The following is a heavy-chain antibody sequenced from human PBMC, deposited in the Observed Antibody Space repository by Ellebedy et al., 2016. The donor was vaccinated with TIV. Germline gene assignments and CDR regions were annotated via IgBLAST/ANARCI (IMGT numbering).Heavy chain of an antibody. CDR2: IIPIFGTA. J-gene: IGHJ6*02. V-gene: IGHV1-69*13. CDR1: GGTFSSYA. D-gene: IGHD4-17*01. Sequence: SVKVSXXASGGTFSSYAISWVRQAPGQGLEWMGGIIPIFGTANYAQKFQGRVTITADESTSTAYMELSSLRSEDTAVYYCARDKYGDYYYYYGMDVWGQGTTVIVSS. CDR3: ARDKYGDYYYYYGMDV.